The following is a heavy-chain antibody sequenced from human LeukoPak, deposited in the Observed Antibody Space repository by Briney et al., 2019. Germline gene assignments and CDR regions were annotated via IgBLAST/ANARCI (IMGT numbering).Heavy chain of an antibody. CDR2: IIPIFGTA. Sequence: GASVKVSCKASGGTSSSYAISWVRQAPGQGLEWMGGIIPIFGTANYAQKFRGRVTITADESTSTAYMELSSLRSEDTAVYYCARPAIEQQLVPFDYWGQGTLVTVSS. CDR3: ARPAIEQQLVPFDY. CDR1: GGTSSSYA. D-gene: IGHD6-13*01. J-gene: IGHJ4*02. V-gene: IGHV1-69*13.